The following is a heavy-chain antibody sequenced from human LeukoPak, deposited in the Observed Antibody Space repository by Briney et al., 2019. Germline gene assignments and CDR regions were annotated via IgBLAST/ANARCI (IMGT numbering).Heavy chain of an antibody. Sequence: ASVKVSCKSSGYIFTTYYMHWVRQAPGQGLEWMGWINPNSGGTNYAQKFQGRVTMTRDTSISTAYMELSRLRSDDTAVYYCASHVDFWSGYYTSSKYYFDYWGQGTLVTVSS. CDR3: ASHVDFWSGYYTSSKYYFDY. V-gene: IGHV1-2*02. J-gene: IGHJ4*02. D-gene: IGHD3-3*01. CDR1: GYIFTTYY. CDR2: INPNSGGT.